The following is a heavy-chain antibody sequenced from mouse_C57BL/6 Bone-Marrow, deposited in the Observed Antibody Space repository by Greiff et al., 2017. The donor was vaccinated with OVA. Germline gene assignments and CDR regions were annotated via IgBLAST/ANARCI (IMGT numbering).Heavy chain of an antibody. CDR3: TVFDECG. V-gene: IGHV14-1*01. Sequence: VQLQQSGAELVRPGASVKLSCKASGFTFKGYYMHWVKQRPGQGLEWIGRIDPEDGDTDYDPKFKGKATMTADTSSNTAYLQLSSLTSEDSAVYYGTVFDECGGGKGTTLTVAS. CDR2: IDPEDGDT. D-gene: IGHD2-3*01. CDR1: GFTFKGYY. J-gene: IGHJ2*01.